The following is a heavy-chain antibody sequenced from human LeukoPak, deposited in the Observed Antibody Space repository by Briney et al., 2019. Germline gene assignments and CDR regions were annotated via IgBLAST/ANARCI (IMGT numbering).Heavy chain of an antibody. CDR3: ARGPPAPYDFWLANWFDP. V-gene: IGHV3-21*01. CDR2: ISSHSSYI. D-gene: IGHD3-3*01. CDR1: GFSFSSYN. Sequence: GGSLRLSCAASGFSFSSYNMKWVRQAPGKGLEWVSSISSHSSYIYYADSVKGRFTISRDNAENSLYLQMNSLRAEDTAVYYCARGPPAPYDFWLANWFDPWGQGTLVTVSS. J-gene: IGHJ5*02.